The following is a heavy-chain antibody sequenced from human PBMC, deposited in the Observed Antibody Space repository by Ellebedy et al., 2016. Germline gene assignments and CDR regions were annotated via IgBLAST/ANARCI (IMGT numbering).Heavy chain of an antibody. D-gene: IGHD5-12*01. CDR1: GFTFDDYA. V-gene: IGHV3-9*01. CDR3: AKDKGAGNGYDGVDY. CDR2: ISWNSGSI. J-gene: IGHJ4*02. Sequence: GGSLRLSXAASGFTFDDYAMHWVRQAPGKGLEWVSGISWNSGSIGYADSVKGRFTISRDNAKNSLYLQMNSLRAEDTALYYCAKDKGAGNGYDGVDYWGQGTLVTVSS.